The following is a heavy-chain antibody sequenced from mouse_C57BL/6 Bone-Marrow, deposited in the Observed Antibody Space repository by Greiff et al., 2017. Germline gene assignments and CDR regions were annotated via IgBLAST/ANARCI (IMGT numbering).Heavy chain of an antibody. J-gene: IGHJ2*01. Sequence: QVTLKESGPGILQSSQTLSLTCSFSGFSLSTSGMGVSWIRQPSGKGLEWLAHIYWDDDKRYNPSLKSRLTISKDTSRNQVFLKITSVDTADTATYYCARSTTVVATGGYFDYWGQGTTLTVSS. D-gene: IGHD1-1*01. CDR2: IYWDDDK. V-gene: IGHV8-12*01. CDR3: ARSTTVVATGGYFDY. CDR1: GFSLSTSGMG.